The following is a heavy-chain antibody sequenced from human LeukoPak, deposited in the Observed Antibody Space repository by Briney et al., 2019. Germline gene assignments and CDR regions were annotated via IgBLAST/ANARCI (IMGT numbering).Heavy chain of an antibody. J-gene: IGHJ4*02. CDR2: ISSSSSYI. CDR3: ARDGTAAVNLDY. CDR1: GFTFSSYS. Sequence: GGSLRLSCPASGFTFSSYSMNWVRQAPGKGLEWVSSISSSSSYIYYADSVKGRFTISRDNAKNSLYLQMNSLRAEDTAVYYCARDGTAAVNLDYWGQGTLVTVSS. V-gene: IGHV3-21*01. D-gene: IGHD6-13*01.